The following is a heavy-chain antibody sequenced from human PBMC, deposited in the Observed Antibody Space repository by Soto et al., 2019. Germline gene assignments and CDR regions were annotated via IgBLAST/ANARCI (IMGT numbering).Heavy chain of an antibody. CDR2: INHSGST. J-gene: IGHJ6*03. D-gene: IGHD2-15*01. CDR1: GGSFSGYY. V-gene: IGHV4-34*01. Sequence: SETLSLTCAVYGGSFSGYYWSWIRQPPGKGLEWIGEINHSGSTNYNPSLKSRVTISVDTSKNQFSLKRSSVTAADTAVYYCARVPYCSGGSCYSGDYYYMDVWGKGTTVTVSS. CDR3: ARVPYCSGGSCYSGDYYYMDV.